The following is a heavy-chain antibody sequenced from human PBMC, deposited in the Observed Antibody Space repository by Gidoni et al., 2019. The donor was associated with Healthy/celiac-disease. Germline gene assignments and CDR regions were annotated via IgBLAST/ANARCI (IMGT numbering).Heavy chain of an antibody. J-gene: IGHJ4*02. V-gene: IGHV1-69*01. CDR3: AREVAYCGGDCYSDY. D-gene: IGHD2-21*01. CDR2: IIPIVGTA. CDR1: GGTFSSYA. Sequence: QVPLVQSGAEVTKPGSSVKVSCKASGGTFSSYAISWVRQAPGQGLEWMGGIIPIVGTANYAQKCQGRVTITADESTSTAYMELSSLRSEDTAVYYCAREVAYCGGDCYSDYWGQGTLVTVSS.